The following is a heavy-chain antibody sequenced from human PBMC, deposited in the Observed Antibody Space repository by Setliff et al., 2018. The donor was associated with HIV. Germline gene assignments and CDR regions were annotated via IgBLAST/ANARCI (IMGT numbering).Heavy chain of an antibody. Sequence: AASVKVSCKASGGTFSSYAISWVRQAPGQGLEWMGGIIPIFGTANYAQKFQGRVTITTDESTSTAYMELSSLRSEDTAVYYCASRDGYNYYSDYWGQGTLVTVSS. CDR1: GGTFSSYA. V-gene: IGHV1-69*05. D-gene: IGHD5-12*01. CDR2: IIPIFGTA. J-gene: IGHJ4*02. CDR3: ASRDGYNYYSDY.